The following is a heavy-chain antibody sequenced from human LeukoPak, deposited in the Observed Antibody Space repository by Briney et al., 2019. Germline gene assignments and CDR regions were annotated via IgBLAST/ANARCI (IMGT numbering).Heavy chain of an antibody. V-gene: IGHV3-48*01. CDR2: ISSSSSTI. Sequence: PGGSLRLSCAASGFTFSSYSMNWVRQAPGKGLEWVSYISSSSSTIYYADSVTGRFTISRDNSKNTLYLQMNSLRPEDTAVYYCAKDDTSGYFDWGQGTLVTVSS. J-gene: IGHJ4*02. CDR1: GFTFSSYS. D-gene: IGHD3-22*01. CDR3: AKDDTSGYFD.